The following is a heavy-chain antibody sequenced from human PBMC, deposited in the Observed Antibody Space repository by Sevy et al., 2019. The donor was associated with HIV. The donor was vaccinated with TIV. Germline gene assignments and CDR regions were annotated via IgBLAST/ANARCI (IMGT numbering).Heavy chain of an antibody. V-gene: IGHV4-59*01. J-gene: IGHJ5*02. CDR2: IYYSGST. D-gene: IGHD6-19*01. Sequence: SETLSLTCTVSGGSISSYYWSWIRQPPGKGLEWIGYIYYSGSTNYNPSLKSRVTISVDTSKNQFSLKLRSVTAADTAVYYCAGYSSGWYNWFDPWGQGTLVTVSS. CDR3: AGYSSGWYNWFDP. CDR1: GGSISSYY.